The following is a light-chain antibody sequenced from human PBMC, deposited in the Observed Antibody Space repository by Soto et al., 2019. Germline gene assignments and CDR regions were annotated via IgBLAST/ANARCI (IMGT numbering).Light chain of an antibody. CDR1: QSILYSSNNKNY. V-gene: IGKV4-1*01. J-gene: IGKJ1*01. CDR3: QQYYSTPQT. Sequence: DIVMTQSPDSLAVSLGERATINCKSSQSILYSSNNKNYLTWYQQKSGQPPKLLIYWASARESGVPDRFSGSGSGTDFTLTISSLQAEDVAVYDCQQYYSTPQTFGQGTKVEIK. CDR2: WAS.